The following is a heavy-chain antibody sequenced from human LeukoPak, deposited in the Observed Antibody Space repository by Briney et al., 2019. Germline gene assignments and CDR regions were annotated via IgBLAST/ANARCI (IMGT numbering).Heavy chain of an antibody. J-gene: IGHJ4*02. D-gene: IGHD3-9*01. V-gene: IGHV4-34*01. CDR3: ARGYDILTGYYT. Sequence: SETLSLTCAVYGGSFSGYYWSWIRQPPGKGLEWIGEINHSGSTNYNPSLKSRVTISVDTSKNQFSLKLSSMTAADTAVYYCARGYDILTGYYTWGQGTLVTVSS. CDR2: INHSGST. CDR1: GGSFSGYY.